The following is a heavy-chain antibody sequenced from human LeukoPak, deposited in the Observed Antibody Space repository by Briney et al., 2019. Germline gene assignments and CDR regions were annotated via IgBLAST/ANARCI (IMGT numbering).Heavy chain of an antibody. CDR3: ARDQSSGWYEVDWFDP. D-gene: IGHD6-19*01. J-gene: IGHJ5*02. CDR2: INHSGST. CDR1: GGSFSGYY. Sequence: SETLSLTCAVYGGSFSGYYWSWIRQPPGKGLEWIGEINHSGSTNYNPSLKSRVTISVDTSKNQFSLKLSSVTAADTAVYYCARDQSSGWYEVDWFDPWGQGTLVTVSS. V-gene: IGHV4-34*01.